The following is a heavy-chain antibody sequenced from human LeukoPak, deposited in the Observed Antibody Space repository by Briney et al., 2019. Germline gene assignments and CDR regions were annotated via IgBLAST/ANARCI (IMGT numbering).Heavy chain of an antibody. CDR2: ISSSSSYI. V-gene: IGHV3-21*01. Sequence: GGSLRLSCAASGFTFSSYSMNRVRQAPGKGLEWVSSISSSSSYIYYADSVKGRFTISRDNAKNSLYLQMNSLRVEDTAVYYCARDGGGLVVVPAGYGMDVWGQGTTVTVSS. CDR1: GFTFSSYS. D-gene: IGHD2-2*01. J-gene: IGHJ6*02. CDR3: ARDGGGLVVVPAGYGMDV.